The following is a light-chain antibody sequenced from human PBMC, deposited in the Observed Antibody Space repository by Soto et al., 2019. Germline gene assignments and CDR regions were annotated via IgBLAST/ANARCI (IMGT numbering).Light chain of an antibody. CDR1: SSDVGGYNY. CDR3: SSYTSSSILV. V-gene: IGLV2-14*01. J-gene: IGLJ2*01. Sequence: QSALTQPASVSGSPGQSITISCTGTSSDVGGYNYVSWYQQHPGKAPKLLIYEVSNRPSGVSNRFSGSKSGNTASLTISGLQAEDEADYYCSSYTSSSILVFGGGTNLTVL. CDR2: EVS.